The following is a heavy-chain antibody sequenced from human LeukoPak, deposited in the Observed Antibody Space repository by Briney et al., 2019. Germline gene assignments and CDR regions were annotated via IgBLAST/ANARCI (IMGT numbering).Heavy chain of an antibody. Sequence: RGSLRLSCAASGFTFCNAWMRWVRQAPGKGLEWVGRIKTKTDGGTSDYAAPVKGRFTISRDDSENTLYLQMNSLETEDTAIYYCSTEIRWEEPNLDFWGQGTLVTVSS. J-gene: IGHJ4*02. V-gene: IGHV3-15*01. CDR2: IKTKTDGGTS. D-gene: IGHD1-26*01. CDR1: GFTFCNAW. CDR3: STEIRWEEPNLDF.